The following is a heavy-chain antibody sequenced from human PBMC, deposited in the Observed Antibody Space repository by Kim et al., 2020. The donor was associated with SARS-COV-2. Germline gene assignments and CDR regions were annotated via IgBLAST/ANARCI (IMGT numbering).Heavy chain of an antibody. Sequence: YYVDSVRGRFTISRDNAKNSLHLQMSSLRVEDTAVYYCARAPFGTGTDHWGQGTLVTVSS. V-gene: IGHV3-7*04. J-gene: IGHJ4*02. D-gene: IGHD1-1*01. CDR3: ARAPFGTGTDH.